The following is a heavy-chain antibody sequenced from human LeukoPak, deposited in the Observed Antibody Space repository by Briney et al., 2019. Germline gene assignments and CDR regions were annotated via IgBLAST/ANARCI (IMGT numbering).Heavy chain of an antibody. J-gene: IGHJ6*03. CDR2: IYADGAT. CDR3: ARNNYDKYYYYCMDV. V-gene: IGHV4-61*02. D-gene: IGHD1-1*01. Sequence: PSQTLSLTCTVSGGSISSGGYYWSWIRQSAGKGLEWIGRIYADGATNYNPSLKSRATISVDTSKNQFPLKLSSVTAADTAVYYCARNNYDKYYYYCMDVWGKGTAVTVSS. CDR1: GGSISSGGYY.